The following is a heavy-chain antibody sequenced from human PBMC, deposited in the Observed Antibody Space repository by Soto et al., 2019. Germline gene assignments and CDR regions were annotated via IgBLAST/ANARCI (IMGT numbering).Heavy chain of an antibody. CDR1: GYSFNDYG. D-gene: IGHD2-15*01. J-gene: IGHJ2*01. V-gene: IGHV1-18*01. Sequence: QVQLEQSGAAVKKPGASVRVSCKASGYSFNDYGMSWVRQAPGQGLEWMGWIGPYEGVTNHAQTFQGRVTMTVDTSTTTADMELRSLRSDDTAIYYCARCYCSVGSCYTCWHFDLWGPGTLVTVTA. CDR2: IGPYEGVT. CDR3: ARCYCSVGSCYTCWHFDL.